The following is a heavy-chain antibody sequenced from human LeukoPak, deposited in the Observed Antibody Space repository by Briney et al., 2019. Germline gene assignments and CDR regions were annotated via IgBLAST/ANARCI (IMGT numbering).Heavy chain of an antibody. CDR1: GYTFTSYG. D-gene: IGHD2-2*01. CDR3: ARDYCSSTSCLFDY. Sequence: ASVTVSCKASGYTFTSYGISWVRQAPGQGLEWMGRINPNSGDTNYAQKFQGRVTMTRDTSISTAYVELSRLRSDDTAVYYCARDYCSSTSCLFDYWGQGTLVTVSS. V-gene: IGHV1-2*06. J-gene: IGHJ4*02. CDR2: INPNSGDT.